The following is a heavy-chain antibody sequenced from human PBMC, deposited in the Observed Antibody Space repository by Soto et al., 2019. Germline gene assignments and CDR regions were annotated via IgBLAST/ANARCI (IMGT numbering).Heavy chain of an antibody. D-gene: IGHD2-8*01. CDR1: GYTFTSYG. CDR2: ISAYNGNT. CDR3: ARDWSDIVLMVYAFDI. V-gene: IGHV1-18*01. Sequence: GASVKVSCKASGYTFTSYGISWVRQAPGQGLEWMGWISAYNGNTNYAQKLQGRVTMTTDTSTSTAYMELRSLRSDDTAVYYCARDWSDIVLMVYAFDIWCQGTMVTVSS. J-gene: IGHJ3*02.